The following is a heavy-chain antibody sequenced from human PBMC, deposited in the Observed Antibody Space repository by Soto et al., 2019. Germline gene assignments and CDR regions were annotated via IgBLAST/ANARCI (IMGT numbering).Heavy chain of an antibody. CDR2: ISYDGSNK. J-gene: IGHJ5*02. CDR1: GFTFSSYG. CDR3: ARVRYYSNYAYWFAL. D-gene: IGHD4-4*01. V-gene: IGHV3-30*03. Sequence: GGSLRLSCAASGFTFSSYGMHWVRQAPGKGLEWVAVISYDGSNKYYADSVKGRFTISRDNSKNTLYLQMNSLRAEDTAVYYCARVRYYSNYAYWFALWGQGIFVT.